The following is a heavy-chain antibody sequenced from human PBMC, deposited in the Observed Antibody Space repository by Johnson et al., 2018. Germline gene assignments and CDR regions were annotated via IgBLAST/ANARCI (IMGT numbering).Heavy chain of an antibody. Sequence: VQLVESGGVVVQPGGSLRLSCAASGFTFDDYTMHWVRQAPGKGLEWVSLISWDGGSTYYADSVKGRFTISRDNSKNSLYLQMNSRRTEDTALYYCAKEAVAGTSWFDPWGQGTLVTVSS. V-gene: IGHV3-43*01. D-gene: IGHD6-19*01. CDR3: AKEAVAGTSWFDP. J-gene: IGHJ5*02. CDR1: GFTFDDYT. CDR2: ISWDGGST.